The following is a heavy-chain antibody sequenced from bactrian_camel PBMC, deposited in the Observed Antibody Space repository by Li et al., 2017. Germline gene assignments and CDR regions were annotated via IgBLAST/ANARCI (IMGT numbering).Heavy chain of an antibody. Sequence: QLVESGGGSVQAGGSLRLSCVASGHTDSIDSLITMGWLRQAPGKEREGVAVIDRDGTTAYADSVEGRFTISRDNAKNTVYLQLNSLKTEDTATYYCARGPLRDGYDYWGQGTQVTVS. D-gene: IGHD3*01. CDR1: GHTDSIDSLIT. V-gene: IGHV3S53*01. CDR3: ARGPLRDGYDY. CDR2: IDRDGTT. J-gene: IGHJ4*01.